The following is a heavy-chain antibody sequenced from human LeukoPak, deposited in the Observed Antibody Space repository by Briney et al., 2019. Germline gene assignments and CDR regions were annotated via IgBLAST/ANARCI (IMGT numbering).Heavy chain of an antibody. CDR1: GGSISSYY. J-gene: IGHJ6*02. Sequence: SETLSLTCTVSGGSISSYYWSWIRQPAGKGLEWIGRIYTSGSTNYNPFLKSRVTMSVDTSKNQFSLKLSSVTAADTAVYYCARGYIVEGYYYGMDVWGQGTTVTVSS. V-gene: IGHV4-4*07. CDR2: IYTSGST. D-gene: IGHD2-21*01. CDR3: ARGYIVEGYYYGMDV.